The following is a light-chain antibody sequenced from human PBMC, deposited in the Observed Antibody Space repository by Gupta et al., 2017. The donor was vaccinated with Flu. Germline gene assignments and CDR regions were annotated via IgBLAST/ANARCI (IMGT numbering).Light chain of an antibody. CDR1: ESISNY. CDR3: QQSHSSPYT. CDR2: AAS. J-gene: IGKJ2*01. Sequence: GDRVTVTCRASESISNYLNWYQQQPGKAPALLIYAASRLQSGVPSRFSGSGSGTDFTLTISSLQPEDFATYYCQQSHSSPYTFGQGTRLEI. V-gene: IGKV1-39*01.